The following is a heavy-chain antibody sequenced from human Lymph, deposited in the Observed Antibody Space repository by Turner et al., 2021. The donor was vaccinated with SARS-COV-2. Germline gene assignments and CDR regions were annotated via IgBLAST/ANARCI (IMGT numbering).Heavy chain of an antibody. CDR1: GFTFSTYA. CDR2: ISYDGSNK. J-gene: IGHJ4*02. V-gene: IGHV3-30-3*01. Sequence: QVKLVESRGSVVQPGGYMSLPCAASGFTFSTYAMHWVRQAPGKGLEWVALISYDGSNKYYADSVKCRFTITRDNSKNTLYLQMNSLRTEDTAVYYCARDVGGYLGYWGQGTLVTVSS. D-gene: IGHD3-16*01. CDR3: ARDVGGYLGY.